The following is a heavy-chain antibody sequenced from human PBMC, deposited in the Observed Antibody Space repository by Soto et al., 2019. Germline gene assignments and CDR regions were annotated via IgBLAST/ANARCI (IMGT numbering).Heavy chain of an antibody. Sequence: SETLSLTCTVSGAALSSGGYFYTWVRPPPGKGLEWLGYIYYSGGTNYNPSLKSRVTISLDKSKSQFSLRLISVTAAATAVYYCTREQSDDNYFAPWGQGTLVTVSS. CDR1: GAALSSGGYF. D-gene: IGHD6-19*01. J-gene: IGHJ5*02. CDR2: IYYSGGT. V-gene: IGHV4-61*08. CDR3: TREQSDDNYFAP.